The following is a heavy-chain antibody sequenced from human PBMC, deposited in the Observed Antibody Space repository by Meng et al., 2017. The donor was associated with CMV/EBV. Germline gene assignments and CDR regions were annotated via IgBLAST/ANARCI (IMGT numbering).Heavy chain of an antibody. Sequence: SVKVSCKASGGTFISYAISWVRQAPGQGLEWMGGIIPIFGTANYAQKFQGRVTITTDESTSTAYTELSSLRSEDTAVYYCASGYDFWSGYYPSYYGMDVWGQGTTVTVSS. CDR3: ASGYDFWSGYYPSYYGMDV. V-gene: IGHV1-69*05. CDR2: IIPIFGTA. D-gene: IGHD3-3*01. J-gene: IGHJ6*02. CDR1: GGTFISYA.